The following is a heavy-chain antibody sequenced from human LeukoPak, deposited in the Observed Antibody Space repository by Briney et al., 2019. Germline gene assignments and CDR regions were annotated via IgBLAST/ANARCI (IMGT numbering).Heavy chain of an antibody. CDR2: IYHSGST. CDR1: GGSISSSNW. V-gene: IGHV4-4*02. J-gene: IGHJ5*02. CDR3: AGVTLIVVVAWFDP. D-gene: IGHD2-2*01. Sequence: SETLSLTCAVSGGSISSSNWWSWVRQPPGKGLEWIGEIYHSGSTNYNPSLKSRVTISVDKSKNQSSLKLSSVTAADTAVYYCAGVTLIVVVAWFDPWGQGTLVTVSS.